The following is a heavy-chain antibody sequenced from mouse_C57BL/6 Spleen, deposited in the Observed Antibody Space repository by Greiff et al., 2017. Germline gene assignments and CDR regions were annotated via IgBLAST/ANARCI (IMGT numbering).Heavy chain of an antibody. J-gene: IGHJ2*01. CDR2: IHPNSGST. Sequence: QVQLQQPGAELVKPGASVTLSCTASGYTFTSYWMHWVKQRPGQGLEWIGMIHPNSGSTNYNEKFKSKATLTVDKSSSTAYMQLSSLTSEDSAVYYCARPVTGTSIDYWGQGTTLTVSS. CDR3: ARPVTGTSIDY. D-gene: IGHD4-1*01. CDR1: GYTFTSYW. V-gene: IGHV1-64*01.